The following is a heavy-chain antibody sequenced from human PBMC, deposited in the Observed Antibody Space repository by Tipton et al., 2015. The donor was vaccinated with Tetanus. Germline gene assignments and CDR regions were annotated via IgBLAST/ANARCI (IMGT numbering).Heavy chain of an antibody. D-gene: IGHD3-16*01. J-gene: IGHJ6*02. Sequence: SLRLSCTASGFTFGDYAMSWFRQAPGKGLEWVGFIRSKAYGGTTEYAASVKGRFTISRDDSKSIAYLQMNSLKTEDTAVYYCTRGGVRFGSYYYGMDVWGQGTTVTVSS. V-gene: IGHV3-49*03. CDR1: GFTFGDYA. CDR2: IRSKAYGGTT. CDR3: TRGGVRFGSYYYGMDV.